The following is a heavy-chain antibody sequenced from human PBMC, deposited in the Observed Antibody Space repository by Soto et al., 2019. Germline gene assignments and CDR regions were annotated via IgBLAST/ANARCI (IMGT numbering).Heavy chain of an antibody. J-gene: IGHJ3*02. Sequence: GGSLRLSCAASGFTFSSYAMHWVRQAPGKGLEWVAVISYDGSNKYYADSVKGRFTISRDNSKNTLYLQMNSLRAEDTAVYYCARAGSLDAFDIRGQGTMVTVSS. CDR3: ARAGSLDAFDI. CDR2: ISYDGSNK. D-gene: IGHD1-26*01. V-gene: IGHV3-30*04. CDR1: GFTFSSYA.